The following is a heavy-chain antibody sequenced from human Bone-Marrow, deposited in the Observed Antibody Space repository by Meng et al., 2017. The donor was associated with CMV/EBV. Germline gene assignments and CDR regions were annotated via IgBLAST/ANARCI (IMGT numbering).Heavy chain of an antibody. CDR2: IYSGGST. CDR3: ARDSCTNGVCYTIGGMDV. CDR1: GFTVSSNY. V-gene: IGHV3-53*01. D-gene: IGHD2-8*01. Sequence: GESLKISCAASGFTVSSNYMSWVRQAPGKGLEWVSVIYSGGSTYYADSVKGRFTISRDNSKNTLYLQMNSLRAEDTAVYYCARDSCTNGVCYTIGGMDVWGQGTTVTVYS. J-gene: IGHJ6*02.